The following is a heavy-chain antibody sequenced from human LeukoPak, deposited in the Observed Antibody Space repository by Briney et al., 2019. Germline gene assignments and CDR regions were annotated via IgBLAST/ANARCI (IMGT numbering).Heavy chain of an antibody. CDR1: GASTGSFY. D-gene: IGHD3-10*01. CDR2: IYTGGST. Sequence: SETLSLTCTVSGASTGSFYWSWIRQPPGERLEWIGYIYTGGSTNYNPSLKSRVTISVDTSKNQFSLRLSSVTAADTAVYYCARGSGAPTPFPLDYWGQGILVTVSS. V-gene: IGHV4-4*09. J-gene: IGHJ4*02. CDR3: ARGSGAPTPFPLDY.